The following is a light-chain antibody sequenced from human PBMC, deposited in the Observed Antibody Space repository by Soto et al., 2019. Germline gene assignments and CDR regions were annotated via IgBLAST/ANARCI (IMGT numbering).Light chain of an antibody. CDR1: SSDVGRYNI. J-gene: IGLJ1*01. V-gene: IGLV2-23*01. CDR3: CSYAGSSTYV. CDR2: EGS. Sequence: QSALTQPASVSGSPGQSFTISCTGTSSDVGRYNIVSWYQQHPGKAPKLMIYEGSKRPSGVSNRFSGSKSGNTASLTISGLQAEDEADYYCCSYAGSSTYVFGTGTKLTVL.